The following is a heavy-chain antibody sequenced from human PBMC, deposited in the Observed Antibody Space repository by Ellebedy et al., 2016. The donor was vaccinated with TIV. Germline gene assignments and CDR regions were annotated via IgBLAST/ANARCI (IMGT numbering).Heavy chain of an antibody. CDR3: ARTVVAANNWFDP. D-gene: IGHD2-15*01. J-gene: IGHJ5*02. CDR1: GGSISSYY. Sequence: MPSETLSLTCTVSGGSISSYYWSWIRQPAGKGLEWIARIYTRGSTNYNPSLKSRVTLSVDTSKNQFSRKLSPVTAADTAVYYCARTVVAANNWFDPWGQGTLVTVSS. V-gene: IGHV4-4*07. CDR2: IYTRGST.